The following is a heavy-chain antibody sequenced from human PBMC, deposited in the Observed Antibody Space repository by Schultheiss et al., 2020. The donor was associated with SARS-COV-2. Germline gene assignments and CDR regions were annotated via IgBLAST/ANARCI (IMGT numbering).Heavy chain of an antibody. J-gene: IGHJ4*02. CDR2: INHSGSN. CDR1: GGSFSGYY. Sequence: SETLSLTCAVYGGSFSGYYWSWIRQSPGKGLEWIGEINHSGSNNYNPSLKSRVTISVDRSKKHFSLNLTSVTAADTALYFCARGRIVGATGRVTDYWGQGTLVTVSS. V-gene: IGHV4-34*01. D-gene: IGHD1-26*01. CDR3: ARGRIVGATGRVTDY.